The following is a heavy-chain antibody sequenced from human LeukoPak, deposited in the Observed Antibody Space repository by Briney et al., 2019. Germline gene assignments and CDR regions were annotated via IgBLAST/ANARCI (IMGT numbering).Heavy chain of an antibody. CDR2: ISGSGGST. J-gene: IGHJ4*02. D-gene: IGHD3-22*01. V-gene: IGHV3-23*01. Sequence: GGSLRLSCAASGFTFSSYAMSWVRQAPGKGLEWVSAISGSGGSTYYADSVKGRFTISRDNSKNTLYLQMNSLRAEDTAVYYCAKVHYYDSSGYFPDLIDYWGQGTLVTVSS. CDR1: GFTFSSYA. CDR3: AKVHYYDSSGYFPDLIDY.